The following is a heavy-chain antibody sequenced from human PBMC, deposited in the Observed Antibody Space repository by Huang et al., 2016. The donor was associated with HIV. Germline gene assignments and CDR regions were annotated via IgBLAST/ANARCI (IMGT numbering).Heavy chain of an antibody. CDR2: IKQDGREK. Sequence: EVQLVESGRGLVQPGGSLRLSCAASGFTFSSYWMSWVRQAPGKGLECVANIKQDGREKYYVDSVKGRFTISRDNAKNSLYLQMNSLRAEDTAVYYCARDYSTTLYYFDYWGQGTLVTVSS. D-gene: IGHD4-17*01. CDR1: GFTFSSYW. J-gene: IGHJ4*02. CDR3: ARDYSTTLYYFDY. V-gene: IGHV3-7*01.